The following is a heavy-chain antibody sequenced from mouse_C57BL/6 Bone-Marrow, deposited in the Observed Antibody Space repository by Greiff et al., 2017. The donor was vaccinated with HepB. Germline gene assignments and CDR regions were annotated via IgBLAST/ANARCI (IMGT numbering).Heavy chain of an antibody. CDR2: IYPRSGNT. Sequence: QVQLQQSGAELARPGASVKLSCKASGYTFTSYGISWVKQRTGQGLEWIGEIYPRSGNTYYNEKFKGKATLTADKSSSTAYMELRSLTSEDSAVYFCARNHYDYDEAWFAYWGQGTLVTVSA. CDR1: GYTFTSYG. V-gene: IGHV1-81*01. D-gene: IGHD2-4*01. CDR3: ARNHYDYDEAWFAY. J-gene: IGHJ3*01.